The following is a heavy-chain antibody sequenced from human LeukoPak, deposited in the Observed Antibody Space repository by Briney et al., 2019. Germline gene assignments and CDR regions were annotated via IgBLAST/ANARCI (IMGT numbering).Heavy chain of an antibody. CDR1: GFTFSSYS. CDR3: AREEGTAGYHYYYYYGMDV. D-gene: IGHD1-1*01. Sequence: GGSLRLSCAASGFTFSSYSMNWVRQAPGKGLEWVSYISSSSTIYYADSVKGRFTISRDNAKNSLYLQMNSLRAEDTAVYYCAREEGTAGYHYYYYYGMDVWGQGTTVTVSS. V-gene: IGHV3-48*01. CDR2: ISSSSTI. J-gene: IGHJ6*02.